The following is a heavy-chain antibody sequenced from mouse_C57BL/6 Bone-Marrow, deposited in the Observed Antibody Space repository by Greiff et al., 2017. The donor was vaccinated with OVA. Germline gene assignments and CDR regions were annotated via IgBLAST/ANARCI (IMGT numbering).Heavy chain of an antibody. D-gene: IGHD1-1*01. CDR1: GFNIKDYY. V-gene: IGHV14-2*01. CDR2: IDPEDGET. CDR3: ARSEYYGSSYWYFDV. J-gene: IGHJ1*03. Sequence: EVQRVESGAELVKPGASVKLSCTASGFNIKDYYMHWVKQRTEQGLEWIGRIDPEDGETKYAPKFQGKATITADTSSNTAYLQLSSLTSEDTAVYYCARSEYYGSSYWYFDVWGTGTTVTVSS.